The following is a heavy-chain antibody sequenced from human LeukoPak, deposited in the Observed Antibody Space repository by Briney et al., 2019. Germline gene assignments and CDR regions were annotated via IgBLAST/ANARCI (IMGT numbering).Heavy chain of an antibody. Sequence: GRSLSLSCAVSRLTFSNYDMSWVRQAAGGGLEWVSSMRGSVGSTNYGDFVRGRFTILRDNSKNTLYLQMNSLRAEDTAVYYSARFGPQTSSYGGNSGLWAYYYYYNGMDVWGQGTTVTVS. CDR3: ARFGPQTSSYGGNSGLWAYYYYYNGMDV. CDR1: RLTFSNYD. CDR2: MRGSVGST. J-gene: IGHJ6*02. D-gene: IGHD4-23*01. V-gene: IGHV3-23*01.